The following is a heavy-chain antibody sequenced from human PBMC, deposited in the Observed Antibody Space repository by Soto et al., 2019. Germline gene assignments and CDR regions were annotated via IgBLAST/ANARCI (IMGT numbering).Heavy chain of an antibody. CDR1: GGSISRYY. V-gene: IGHV4-59*01. J-gene: IGHJ3*02. CDR3: ERQQWLVLNAFDI. Sequence: SETLSLTCTVSGGSISRYYWSWIRKPPGKGLEWIGYIYYSGSTNYNPSLKSRVTISVDTSKNQFSLKRSSVTAADTAVYYCERQQWLVLNAFDIWGQGTMVTVSS. CDR2: IYYSGST. D-gene: IGHD6-19*01.